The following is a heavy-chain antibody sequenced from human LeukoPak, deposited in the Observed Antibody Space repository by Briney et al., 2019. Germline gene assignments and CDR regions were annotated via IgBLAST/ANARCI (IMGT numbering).Heavy chain of an antibody. CDR3: ASIPRYDSSGDYYFDY. Sequence: SETLSLTCAVYGGSFSGYYWSWIRQPPGKGLEWIGEINHSGSTNYNSSLKSRVTISVDTSKNQFSLKLSSVTAADTAVYYCASIPRYDSSGDYYFDYWGQGTLVTVSS. D-gene: IGHD3-22*01. CDR1: GGSFSGYY. CDR2: INHSGST. V-gene: IGHV4-34*01. J-gene: IGHJ4*02.